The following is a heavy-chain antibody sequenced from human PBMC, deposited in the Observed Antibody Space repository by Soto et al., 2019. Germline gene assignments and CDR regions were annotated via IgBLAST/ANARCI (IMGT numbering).Heavy chain of an antibody. J-gene: IGHJ4*02. CDR3: ARRHYYGSD. Sequence: EVELVESGGGLVQPGGSLRLSCAASGFTVSSNYMTWVRQAPGQGLECVSVIYSAGATDYADSVKGRFTISRDSSNNMLYLQMNSLRVEDTAVYYCARRHYYGSDWGQGTLVTASS. D-gene: IGHD3-10*01. CDR2: IYSAGAT. CDR1: GFTVSSNY. V-gene: IGHV3-66*04.